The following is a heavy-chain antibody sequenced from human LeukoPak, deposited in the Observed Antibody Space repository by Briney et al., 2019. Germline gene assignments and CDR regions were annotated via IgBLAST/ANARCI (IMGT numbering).Heavy chain of an antibody. D-gene: IGHD5-12*01. CDR2: ISYDGSNK. CDR1: GFTFSSYE. Sequence: GGSLRLSCAASGFTFSSYEMNWVRQAPGKGLEWVAVISYDGSNKYYADSVKGRFTISRDNSKNTLYLQMNSLRAEDTAVYYCSTTGGYDRQSWFDPWGQGTLVTVSS. CDR3: STTGGYDRQSWFDP. J-gene: IGHJ5*02. V-gene: IGHV3-30*04.